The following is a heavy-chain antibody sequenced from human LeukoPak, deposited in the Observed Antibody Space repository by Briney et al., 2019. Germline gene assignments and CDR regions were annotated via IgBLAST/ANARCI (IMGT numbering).Heavy chain of an antibody. V-gene: IGHV3-30*02. Sequence: GGSLRLXCAASGFTFSSYGMQWVRQAPGKGLEWVAFIRYDGSNVYYADSVKGRFTISRDNSKNTLYLQMNSLRAEDTAVYYCAKLGDSSGPRDYWGQGTLVTVSS. J-gene: IGHJ4*02. D-gene: IGHD3-22*01. CDR3: AKLGDSSGPRDY. CDR1: GFTFSSYG. CDR2: IRYDGSNV.